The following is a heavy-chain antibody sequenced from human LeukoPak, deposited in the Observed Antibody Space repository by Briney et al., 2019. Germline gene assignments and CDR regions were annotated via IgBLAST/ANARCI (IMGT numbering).Heavy chain of an antibody. D-gene: IGHD7-27*01. V-gene: IGHV3-23*01. J-gene: IGHJ4*02. CDR3: ARANWGYYSDY. Sequence: TGGSLRLSCAASGFTFSSYAMSWVRQAPGKGLEWVSAIRRSGVNTYYADSVKGRFTISRDNAKNSLYLQMNSPRAEDTAVYYCARANWGYYSDYWGQGTLVTVSS. CDR2: IRRSGVNT. CDR1: GFTFSSYA.